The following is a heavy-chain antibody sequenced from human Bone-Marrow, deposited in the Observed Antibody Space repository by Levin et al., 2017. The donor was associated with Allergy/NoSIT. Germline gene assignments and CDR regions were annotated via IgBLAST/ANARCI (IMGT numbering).Heavy chain of an antibody. CDR2: IRGDGGNT. D-gene: IGHD6-19*01. CDR1: GFTYGNHD. CDR3: VPGIAVTGSPTDY. V-gene: IGHV3-23*01. Sequence: GGSLRLSCAASGFTYGNHDMSWVRQAPGKGLEWVSAIRGDGGNTFYADSVKGRFTVSRDNSKNTLSLQMNSLRAEDTAVYYCVPGIAVTGSPTDYWGQGTLVTVSA. J-gene: IGHJ4*02.